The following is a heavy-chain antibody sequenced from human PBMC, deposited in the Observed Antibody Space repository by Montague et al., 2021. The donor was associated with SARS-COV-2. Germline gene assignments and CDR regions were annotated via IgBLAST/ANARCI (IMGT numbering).Heavy chain of an antibody. V-gene: IGHV5-10-1*01. CDR2: IDPSDSNA. CDR1: GYSFTTYW. CDR3: ATPDY. Sequence: SGAEVKKPGESLRISCKGSGYSFTTYWINWVRQMPGKGLEWMGKIDPSDSNAYYSPSFQGHVTIPVDKSISTAYLQWSSLKASDTAMFYCATPDYWGQGTLVTVSS. J-gene: IGHJ4*02.